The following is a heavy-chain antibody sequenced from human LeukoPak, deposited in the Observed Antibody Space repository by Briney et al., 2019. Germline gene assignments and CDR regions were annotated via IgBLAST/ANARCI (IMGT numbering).Heavy chain of an antibody. D-gene: IGHD3-9*01. CDR2: IKQDGSEK. CDR1: GFTFSSYW. CDR3: ARDLTRLYDILTGYYSDVYYGMDV. V-gene: IGHV3-7*01. Sequence: PGGSLRLSCAASGFTFSSYWMSWVRQAPGKGLEWVANIKQDGSEKYYVDSVKGRFTISRDNAKNSLYLQMNSLRAEDTAVYYCARDLTRLYDILTGYYSDVYYGMDVWGQGTTVTVSS. J-gene: IGHJ6*02.